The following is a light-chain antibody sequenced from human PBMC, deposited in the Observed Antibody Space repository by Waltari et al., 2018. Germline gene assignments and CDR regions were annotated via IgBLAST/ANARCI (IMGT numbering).Light chain of an antibody. Sequence: SVLTQPPSASGTPGPRVIISCSGSSTNIGRNYVSWYQRLPGTAPRLLIYRSNQRPSGVPERISGSKSGTSASLAISGLRSEDEAEYYCAAWDDSLSGHVIFGGGTKLTVL. CDR3: AAWDDSLSGHVI. CDR2: RSN. CDR1: STNIGRNY. V-gene: IGLV1-47*01. J-gene: IGLJ2*01.